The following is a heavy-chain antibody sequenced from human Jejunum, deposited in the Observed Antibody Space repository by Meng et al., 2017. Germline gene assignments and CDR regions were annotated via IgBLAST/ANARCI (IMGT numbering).Heavy chain of an antibody. CDR2: VYSSGST. J-gene: IGHJ2*01. D-gene: IGHD1-1*01. CDR3: ARVNWTSSYWYFDL. V-gene: IGHV4-31*03. Sequence: QVQPQESGPGLVKPAQTLSLTCSCSGGSTTSGGYYWSWIRQHPGKGLEWIGFVYSSGSTYYNPSLKSRVTISIDMSENQFSLKLTSVTAADTAVYYCARVNWTSSYWYFDLWGRGTLVTVSS. CDR1: GGSTTSGGYY.